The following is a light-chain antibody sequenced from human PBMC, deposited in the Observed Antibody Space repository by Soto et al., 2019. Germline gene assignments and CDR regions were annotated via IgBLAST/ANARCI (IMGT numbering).Light chain of an antibody. CDR1: SSDVGAYNY. CDR2: EVS. Sequence: LTQPASVSGSPGQSITISCTGTSSDVGAYNYVSWYQQHPGKAPKLMIYEVSHRPSGVSNRFSGSKSGNTASLTISGLQAEDEADYYCSLYTSSSTLVFATGTKVTVL. J-gene: IGLJ1*01. CDR3: SLYTSSSTLV. V-gene: IGLV2-14*01.